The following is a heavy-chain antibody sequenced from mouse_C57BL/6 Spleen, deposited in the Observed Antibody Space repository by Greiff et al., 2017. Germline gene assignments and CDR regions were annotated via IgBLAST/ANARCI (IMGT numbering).Heavy chain of an antibody. V-gene: IGHV1-82*01. J-gene: IGHJ4*01. CDR1: GYAFSSSW. CDR2: IYPGDGDT. Sequence: VKLMESGPELVKPGASVKISCKASGYAFSSSWMNWVKQRPGKGLEWIGRIYPGDGDTNYNGKFKGKATLTADKSSSTAYMQLSSLTSEDSAVYFCARGYDYEEDYAMDYWGQGTSVTVSS. CDR3: ARGYDYEEDYAMDY. D-gene: IGHD2-4*01.